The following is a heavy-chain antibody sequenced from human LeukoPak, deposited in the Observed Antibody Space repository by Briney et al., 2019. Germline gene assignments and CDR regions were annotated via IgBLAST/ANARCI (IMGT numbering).Heavy chain of an antibody. CDR1: GFTFSSYS. CDR2: ISSSSSYI. CDR3: ARGRMVRGVSGAFDI. Sequence: GGSLRLSCAASGFTFSSYSMNWVRQAPGKGLEWVSSISSSSSYIYYADSAKGRFTISRDNAKNSLYLQMNSLRAEDTAVYYCARGRMVRGVSGAFDIWGQGTMVTVSS. D-gene: IGHD3-10*01. J-gene: IGHJ3*02. V-gene: IGHV3-21*01.